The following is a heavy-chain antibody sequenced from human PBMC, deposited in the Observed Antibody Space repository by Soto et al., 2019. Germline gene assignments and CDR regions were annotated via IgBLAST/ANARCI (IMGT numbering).Heavy chain of an antibody. Sequence: PSETLSLTCAVYGGSFSGYYWPWIRQPTRKSVDGIRGIKQGGTTTSNPSREDRITISEDQCRDQFSLRLILGTASDTAVYFCARGGFHRGNNYIFDYWGQGALVTVSS. CDR1: GGSFSGYY. V-gene: IGHV4-34*01. J-gene: IGHJ4*02. CDR2: IKQGGTT. D-gene: IGHD3-22*01. CDR3: ARGGFHRGNNYIFDY.